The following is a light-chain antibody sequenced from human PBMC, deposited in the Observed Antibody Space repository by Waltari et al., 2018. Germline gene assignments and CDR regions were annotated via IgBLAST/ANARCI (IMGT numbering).Light chain of an antibody. J-gene: IGKJ1*01. Sequence: EIVLRQAPGTLSLSPGVRATISCRASQSVARALAWYQQKPGQPPRPLIYNTYTRATGVPDRFSGGGSGTDFSLTISRLEPEDFAVYYCQNYVRLPATFGQGTKVEIK. CDR2: NTY. CDR3: QNYVRLPAT. CDR1: QSVARA. V-gene: IGKV3-20*01.